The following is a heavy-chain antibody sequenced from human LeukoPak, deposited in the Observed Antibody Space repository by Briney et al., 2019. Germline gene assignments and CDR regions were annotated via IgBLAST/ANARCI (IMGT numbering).Heavy chain of an antibody. CDR1: GGTFSSYA. D-gene: IGHD3-22*01. J-gene: IGHJ4*02. V-gene: IGHV1-69*04. Sequence: SVKVSCKASGGTFSSYAISWVRQAPGQGLEWMRRIIPILGIANYAQKFQGRVTITAGKSTSTAYMELSSLRSEDTAVYYCARDLEPYYYDSSGYLGYWGQGTLVTVSS. CDR2: IIPILGIA. CDR3: ARDLEPYYYDSSGYLGY.